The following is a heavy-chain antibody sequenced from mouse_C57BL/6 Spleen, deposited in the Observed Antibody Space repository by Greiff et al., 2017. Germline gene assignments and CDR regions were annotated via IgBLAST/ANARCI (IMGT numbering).Heavy chain of an antibody. J-gene: IGHJ3*01. V-gene: IGHV5-6*02. CDR3: AREPYSNSWFAY. Sequence: DVMLVESGGDLVKPGGSLKLSCAASGFTFSSYGMSWVRQTPDKRLEWVATISSGGSYTYYPDSVKGRFTISRDNAKNTLYLQMSSLKSEDTAMYYCAREPYSNSWFAYWGQGTLVTVSA. CDR1: GFTFSSYG. CDR2: ISSGGSYT. D-gene: IGHD2-5*01.